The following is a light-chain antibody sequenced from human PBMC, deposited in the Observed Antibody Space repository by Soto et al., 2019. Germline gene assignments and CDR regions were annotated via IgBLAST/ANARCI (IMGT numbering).Light chain of an antibody. J-gene: IGKJ2*01. Sequence: DIQMTQSPSTLSASVGDSVTITCRASQSISSWLAWYQQKPGKATKLLIFHASSLESGVPSRFSGSGSGTEFTLTISSLQPDDCATYYCQQYSSHTFGQGTKLEI. CDR2: HAS. CDR1: QSISSW. V-gene: IGKV1-5*01. CDR3: QQYSSHT.